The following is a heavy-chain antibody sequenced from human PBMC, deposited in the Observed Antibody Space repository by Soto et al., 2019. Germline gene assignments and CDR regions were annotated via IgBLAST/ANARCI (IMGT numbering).Heavy chain of an antibody. D-gene: IGHD2-2*01. CDR3: ATYQGTCSRTNCYGAFDI. CDR1: GGSLSGYY. J-gene: IGHJ3*02. Sequence: SETLSLTCAVYGGSLSGYYCSWIRQPPGKGLEWIGEIKHSGSPTYNPSLKSRVTISVDTSKNQFSLKLGSVTAADTAVYYCATYQGTCSRTNCYGAFDIWGQGTMVTVSS. CDR2: IKHSGSP. V-gene: IGHV4-34*01.